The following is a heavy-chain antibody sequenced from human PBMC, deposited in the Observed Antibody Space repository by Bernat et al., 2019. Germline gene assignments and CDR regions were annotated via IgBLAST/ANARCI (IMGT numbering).Heavy chain of an antibody. V-gene: IGHV1-69*02. Sequence: QVQLVQSGAEVKKPGSSVKVSCKASGGTFSSYTISWVRQAPGQGLEWMGRIIPILGIANYAQKFQGRVTITADKSTSTAYMELSSLRSEDTAVYYCAIIMTATFGYYYGLDVWGQGTTVAVSS. J-gene: IGHJ6*02. CDR2: IIPILGIA. CDR1: GGTFSSYT. D-gene: IGHD5-18*01. CDR3: AIIMTATFGYYYGLDV.